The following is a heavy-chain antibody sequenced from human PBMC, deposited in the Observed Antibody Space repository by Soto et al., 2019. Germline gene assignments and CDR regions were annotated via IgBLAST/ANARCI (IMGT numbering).Heavy chain of an antibody. CDR1: GFTFSDYA. D-gene: IGHD6-19*01. CDR2: VSHDGRNT. CDR3: AKGGRQWLVTSDFNY. V-gene: IGHV3-30*18. J-gene: IGHJ4*02. Sequence: VQLVESGGGVVQPGRSLRLSCAASGFTFSDYAMHWVRQAPGKGLEWVAVVSHDGRNTHYADSVKVRFTIPRDSSKNTVSLEMTSLRAEDTAVYYCAKGGRQWLVTSDFNYWGQGALVTVSS.